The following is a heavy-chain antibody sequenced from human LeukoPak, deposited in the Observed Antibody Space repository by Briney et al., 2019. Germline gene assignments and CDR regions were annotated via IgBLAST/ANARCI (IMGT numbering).Heavy chain of an antibody. CDR3: ARDYRGYTYVDY. CDR1: GFTFSSYW. CDR2: IKQDGSEK. V-gene: IGHV3-7*01. Sequence: TGGSLRLSCAASGFTFSSYWMSWVRQAPGRGLEWVANIKQDGSEKYYVDSVKGRFTISRDNAKNSLYLQMNSLRVEDTAVYYCARDYRGYTYVDYWGQGTLVTVSS. J-gene: IGHJ4*02. D-gene: IGHD5-18*01.